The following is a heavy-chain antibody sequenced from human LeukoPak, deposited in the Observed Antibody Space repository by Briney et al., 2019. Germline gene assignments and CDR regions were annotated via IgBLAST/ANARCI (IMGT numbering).Heavy chain of an antibody. CDR3: ARDSHNYDFWSGYYPWYYYYGMDV. D-gene: IGHD3-3*01. CDR1: GYTFTGYY. Sequence: SVKVSCKASGYTFTGYYMHWVRQAPGQGLEWMGGIIPIFGTANYAQKFQGRVTITADESTSTAYMELSSLRSEDTAVYYCARDSHNYDFWSGYYPWYYYYGMDVWGQGTTVTVSS. CDR2: IIPIFGTA. J-gene: IGHJ6*02. V-gene: IGHV1-69*13.